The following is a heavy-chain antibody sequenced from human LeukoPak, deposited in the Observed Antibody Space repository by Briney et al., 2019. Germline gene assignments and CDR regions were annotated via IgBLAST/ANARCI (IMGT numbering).Heavy chain of an antibody. J-gene: IGHJ4*02. CDR1: GSSFTSYW. V-gene: IGHV5-51*01. Sequence: GESLQISCQGSGSSFTSYWIGWVRQVPGKGLEWMGIIYPGDSDTRYSPSFQGQVTISADKSISTAYLQWSSLKASDTAMYYCARQDDGSGSYYSLDYWGQRTLVTVSS. D-gene: IGHD3-10*01. CDR2: IYPGDSDT. CDR3: ARQDDGSGSYYSLDY.